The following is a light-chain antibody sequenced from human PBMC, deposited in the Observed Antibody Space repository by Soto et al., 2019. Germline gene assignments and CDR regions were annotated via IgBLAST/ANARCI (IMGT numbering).Light chain of an antibody. Sequence: QSALTQPASVSGSPGQSITISCTGTSSDVGRYNYVSWYQQHPSKAPKLMIHDVSNRPSGVSNRFSGFKSGNTASLTISGLQAEDEADYYCSSFTNSNTYVFGTGTKVTVL. CDR1: SSDVGRYNY. CDR2: DVS. V-gene: IGLV2-14*01. J-gene: IGLJ1*01. CDR3: SSFTNSNTYV.